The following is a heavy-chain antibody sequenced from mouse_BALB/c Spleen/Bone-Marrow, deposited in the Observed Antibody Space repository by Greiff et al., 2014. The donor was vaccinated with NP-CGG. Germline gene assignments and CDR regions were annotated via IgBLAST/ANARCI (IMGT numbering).Heavy chain of an antibody. Sequence: QVQLQQSGAELMKPGASVKISCKATGYTFSHYWIEWVKQRPGHGLERIGEILPGTGSTKYNEKFKGKATITADTSSSTAYMQLSSLTSEDSAVYYCTRSLRRYFDYWGQGTTLTVSS. D-gene: IGHD1-2*01. CDR2: ILPGTGST. CDR3: TRSLRRYFDY. V-gene: IGHV1-9*01. J-gene: IGHJ2*01. CDR1: GYTFSHYW.